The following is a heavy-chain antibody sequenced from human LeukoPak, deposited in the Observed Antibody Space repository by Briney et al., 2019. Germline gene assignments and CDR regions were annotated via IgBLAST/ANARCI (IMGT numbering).Heavy chain of an antibody. CDR2: MNSNSGNT. CDR1: GHTLSELP. Sequence: ASVKVSCKVSGHTLSELPMYWVRQAPGEELEGMGWMNSNSGNTGYAQKFQGRVTMTRNTSISTAYMELSSLRSEDTAVYYCARLGGYNWFDPWGQGTLVTVSS. D-gene: IGHD3-16*01. V-gene: IGHV1-8*01. J-gene: IGHJ5*02. CDR3: ARLGGYNWFDP.